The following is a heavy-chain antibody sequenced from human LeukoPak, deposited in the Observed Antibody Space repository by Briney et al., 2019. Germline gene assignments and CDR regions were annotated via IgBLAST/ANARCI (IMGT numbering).Heavy chain of an antibody. CDR1: GFTFSSYG. CDR2: IRYDGSNK. D-gene: IGHD3-10*01. J-gene: IGHJ4*02. V-gene: IGHV3-30*02. Sequence: GGSLRLSCAASGFTFSSYGMHRVRPAPGNGREWVAFIRYDGSNKYYADSVKGRFTISRDNSKNTLYLQMNSLRAEDTAVYYCAKGRGDKVTMVRGVIIAPYYFDYWGQGTLVTVSS. CDR3: AKGRGDKVTMVRGVIIAPYYFDY.